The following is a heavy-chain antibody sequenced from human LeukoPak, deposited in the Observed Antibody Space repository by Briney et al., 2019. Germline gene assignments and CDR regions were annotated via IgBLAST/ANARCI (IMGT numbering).Heavy chain of an antibody. V-gene: IGHV3-23*01. CDR3: AKASWVSDADVVL. CDR1: GFSFTSYA. Sequence: PGGSLRLSCAASGFSFTSYAMSWVRQAPARGLEWVSSLRGNDDTFYADSVKGRFTLSRDHSRNTVYLQLNSLTVEDTAVYYCAKASWVSDADVVLWGQGTLVTVSS. CDR2: LRGNDDT. D-gene: IGHD2-15*01. J-gene: IGHJ4*02.